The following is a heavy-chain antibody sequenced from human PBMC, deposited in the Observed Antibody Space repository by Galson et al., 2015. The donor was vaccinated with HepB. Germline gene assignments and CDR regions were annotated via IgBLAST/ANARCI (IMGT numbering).Heavy chain of an antibody. CDR2: ISSSSSYI. Sequence: SLRLSCAASGFTFSSYSMNWVRQAPGKGLEWVPSISSSSSYIYYADSVKGRFTISRDNAKNSLYLQMNSLRAEDTAVYYCARDSNDSSGYYLGYYYYYGMDVWGQGTTVTVSS. D-gene: IGHD3-22*01. J-gene: IGHJ6*02. CDR3: ARDSNDSSGYYLGYYYYYGMDV. V-gene: IGHV3-21*01. CDR1: GFTFSSYS.